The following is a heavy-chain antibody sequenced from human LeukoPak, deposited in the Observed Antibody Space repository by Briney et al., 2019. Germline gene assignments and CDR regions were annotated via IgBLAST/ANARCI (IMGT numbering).Heavy chain of an antibody. CDR2: IYSGGST. D-gene: IGHD3-10*01. Sequence: PGGSLRLSCAASGFTVSSNYMSWVRQAPGKGLERVSVIYSGGSTYYADSVKGRFTISRDNSKNTLYLQMNSLRAEDTAVYYCARDLEPVLLWFGGPWRYFDYWGQGTLVTVSS. J-gene: IGHJ4*02. CDR1: GFTVSSNY. CDR3: ARDLEPVLLWFGGPWRYFDY. V-gene: IGHV3-66*01.